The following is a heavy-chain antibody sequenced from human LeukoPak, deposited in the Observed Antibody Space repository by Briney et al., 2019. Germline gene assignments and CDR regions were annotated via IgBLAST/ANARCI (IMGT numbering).Heavy chain of an antibody. CDR2: TSDRGGYT. J-gene: IGHJ4*02. CDR3: ARKAQYNGHYPLDY. V-gene: IGHV3-23*01. Sequence: GRSLRLPCAASGFTFTSYSMSWVRQAPGKGLEWVSGTSDRGGYTYYADSVKGRFTISRDSSRNTLFLQMNSLRAEDTALYFCARKAQYNGHYPLDYWGQGTLVTVSS. D-gene: IGHD1-7*01. CDR1: GFTFTSYS.